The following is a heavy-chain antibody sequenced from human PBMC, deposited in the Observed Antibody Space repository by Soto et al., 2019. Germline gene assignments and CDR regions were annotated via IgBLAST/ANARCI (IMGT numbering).Heavy chain of an antibody. CDR3: AKDGGPSYPHYGMDV. V-gene: IGHV3-9*02. Sequence: SLRPSCVASVFIADDYAMRWVRQAPGKGLEWVSGISRDSGRIGYADSVKGRFTISRDNSKNSLYLQMNRLRTEDTALYYCAKDGGPSYPHYGMDVWGQGTLVTVSS. CDR1: VFIADDYA. J-gene: IGHJ6*02. CDR2: ISRDSGRI. D-gene: IGHD3-10*01.